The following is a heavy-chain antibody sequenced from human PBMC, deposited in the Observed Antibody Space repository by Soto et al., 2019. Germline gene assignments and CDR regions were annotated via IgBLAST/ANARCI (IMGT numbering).Heavy chain of an antibody. D-gene: IGHD6-25*01. J-gene: IGHJ4*02. V-gene: IGHV3-23*01. CDR3: ARVLRLSPLDY. CDR1: EFTFSSYA. CDR2: ISGSGGST. Sequence: RGSLRLSCAASEFTFSSYAMSWVRQAPGKGLEWVSAISGSGGSTYYADSVKGRFTISRDNSKSTLYLQMNSLRAEDTAVYYCARVLRLSPLDYWGQGTLVTVSA.